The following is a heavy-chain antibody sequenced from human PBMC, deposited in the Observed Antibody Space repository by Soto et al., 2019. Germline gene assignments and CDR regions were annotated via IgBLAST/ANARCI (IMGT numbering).Heavy chain of an antibody. CDR3: AFLDTSLDFDF. CDR2: IDPSNSYT. CDR1: GYRFTSYW. V-gene: IGHV5-10-1*01. J-gene: IGHJ4*02. D-gene: IGHD3-3*02. Sequence: VESLKISCKGSGYRFTSYWISCCLQMPGKVLEWMGRIDPSNSYTHYSPSFHGHVTISADNSISTAYLQWSNLRASDTAIYYCAFLDTSLDFDFWGQGTLVTVSS.